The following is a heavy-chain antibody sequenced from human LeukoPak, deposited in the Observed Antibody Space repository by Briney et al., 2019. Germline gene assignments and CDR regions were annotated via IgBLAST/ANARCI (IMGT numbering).Heavy chain of an antibody. J-gene: IGHJ4*02. CDR3: ARVIDDTAMVGGYYFDY. CDR1: GGSISSYY. Sequence: SSETLSLTCTVSGGSISSYYWSWIRQPPGKGLEWIGYIYYSGSTNYNPSLKSRVTISVDTSKNQFSLKLSSVTAADTAVYYCARVIDDTAMVGGYYFDYWGQGTLVTVPS. D-gene: IGHD5-18*01. CDR2: IYYSGST. V-gene: IGHV4-59*01.